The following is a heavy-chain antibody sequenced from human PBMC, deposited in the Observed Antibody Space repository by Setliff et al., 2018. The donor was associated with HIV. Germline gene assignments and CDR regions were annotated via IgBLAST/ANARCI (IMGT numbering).Heavy chain of an antibody. CDR2: ISTYNGNT. J-gene: IGHJ6*02. CDR3: AKDPSVTVTTI. V-gene: IGHV1-18*01. D-gene: IGHD4-17*01. Sequence: ASVKVSCKASGYTFTAFGMNWLRQAPGQGPEWMGWISTYNGNTNYAQKFQGRVTMTTDTSTSTVYMELRSLRSDDTAVYYCAKDPSVTVTTIWGQGTTVTVSS. CDR1: GYTFTAFG.